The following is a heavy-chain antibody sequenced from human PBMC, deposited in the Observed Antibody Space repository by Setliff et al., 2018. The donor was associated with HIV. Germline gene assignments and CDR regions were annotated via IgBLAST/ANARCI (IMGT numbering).Heavy chain of an antibody. CDR1: GYTFTSYA. CDR2: INTNTGNP. CDR3: ARGLGVRHGPHCYMDV. D-gene: IGHD3-16*01. Sequence: VASVKVSCKASGYTFTSYAMHRVRQAPGQGLEWMGWINTNTGNPTYAQGFTGRFVFSLDTSVSTAYLQISSLKAEDTAVYYCARGLGVRHGPHCYMDVWGKGTTVTVSS. J-gene: IGHJ6*03. V-gene: IGHV7-4-1*02.